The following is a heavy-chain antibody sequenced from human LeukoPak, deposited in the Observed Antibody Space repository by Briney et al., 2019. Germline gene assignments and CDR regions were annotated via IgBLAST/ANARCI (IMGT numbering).Heavy chain of an antibody. D-gene: IGHD1-26*01. V-gene: IGHV3-48*03. CDR3: ARIGSTPPGWFDP. J-gene: IGHJ5*02. Sequence: GGSLRLSCTASGFTFGDYAMTWVRQAPGKGLEWVSYISSSGSTIYYADSVKGRFTISRDNAKNSLYLQMNSLRAEDTAVYYCARIGSTPPGWFDPWGQGTLVTVSS. CDR1: GFTFGDYA. CDR2: ISSSGSTI.